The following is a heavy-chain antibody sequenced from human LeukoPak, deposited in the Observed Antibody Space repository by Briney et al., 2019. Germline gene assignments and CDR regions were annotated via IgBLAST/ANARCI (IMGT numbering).Heavy chain of an antibody. Sequence: GGSLRLSCAASGFTFSSYSMNWVRQAPGKGLEWVSSISSSSSYIYYADSVKGRFTISRDNAKNSLYLQMNSLRAEDTAVYYCAKAGWLRFGYFDYWGQGTLVTVSS. CDR1: GFTFSSYS. CDR2: ISSSSSYI. CDR3: AKAGWLRFGYFDY. D-gene: IGHD5-12*01. J-gene: IGHJ4*02. V-gene: IGHV3-21*01.